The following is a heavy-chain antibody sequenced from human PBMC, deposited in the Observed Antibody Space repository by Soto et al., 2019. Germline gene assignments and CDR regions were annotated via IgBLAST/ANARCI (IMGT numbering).Heavy chain of an antibody. CDR3: ARYVATSPAGWFEP. D-gene: IGHD3-10*02. V-gene: IGHV2-5*02. CDR2: IYWDDDN. Sequence: QITLKESGPTLVKPTQTLTLTCTFSGFSLTNNGEAVGWFRQSPGKALEWLVLIYWDDDNRYNPTLRTRLSTXNXTPXNQVVLTLTNMDPVDTATYYCARYVATSPAGWFEPWGQGIPVTVSS. J-gene: IGHJ5*02. CDR1: GFSLTNNGEA.